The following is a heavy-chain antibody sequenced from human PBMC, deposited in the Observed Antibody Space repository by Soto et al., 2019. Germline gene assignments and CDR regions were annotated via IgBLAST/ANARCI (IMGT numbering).Heavy chain of an antibody. J-gene: IGHJ4*02. V-gene: IGHV1-18*01. CDR3: ARHEVARVAGTRNWDY. CDR1: GYTFTSYG. CDR2: ISAYNGNT. Sequence: VPLVQSGAEVKKPGASVKVSCKASGYTFTSYGISWVRQAPGQGLEWMGWISAYNGNTNYAQKLQGRVTMTTDTSTSTAYMELRSLRSDDTAVYYCARHEVARVAGTRNWDYWGQGTLVTVSS. D-gene: IGHD6-19*01.